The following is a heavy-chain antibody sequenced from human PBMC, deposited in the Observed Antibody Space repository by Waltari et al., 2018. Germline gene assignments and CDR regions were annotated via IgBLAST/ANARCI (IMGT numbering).Heavy chain of an antibody. CDR1: NFTLSRDW. D-gene: IGHD3-16*01. Sequence: DVQLVESGGGSVQPGGALRPPGGASNFTLSRDWMSWVRQAPGKGLEWVANIRHDGDAKDYVDSVKGRFTISRDNAKNSLFLQMNSLKAEDTAVYYCARGGSYINSWGQGTRVTVSS. V-gene: IGHV3-7*04. CDR3: ARGGSYINS. J-gene: IGHJ5*02. CDR2: IRHDGDAK.